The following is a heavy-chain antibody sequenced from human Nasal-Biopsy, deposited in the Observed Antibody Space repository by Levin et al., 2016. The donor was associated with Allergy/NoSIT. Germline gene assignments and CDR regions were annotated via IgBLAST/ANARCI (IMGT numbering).Heavy chain of an antibody. CDR3: AREDSDSESWYHFDR. V-gene: IGHV4-59*02. J-gene: IGHJ5*02. CDR1: GGSVGRYY. D-gene: IGHD5-12*01. CDR2: VYSNGRT. Sequence: SETLSLTCTVSGGSVGRYYWSWIRQAPGKGLEWIGYVYSNGRTNYNPSLNSRVTISIDTSRRQFSLTLNSVTAADTAMYYCAREDSDSESWYHFDRWGPGTLVTVSS.